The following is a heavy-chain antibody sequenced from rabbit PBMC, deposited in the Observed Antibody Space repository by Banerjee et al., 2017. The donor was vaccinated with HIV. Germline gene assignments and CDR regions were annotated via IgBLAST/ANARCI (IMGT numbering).Heavy chain of an antibody. CDR1: GFSFSNKYV. CDR3: ARSDVGSSGYGAFDP. J-gene: IGHJ2*01. CDR2: INTGSGNT. Sequence: QEQLEESGGDLVKPEGSLTLTCTASGFSFSNKYVMCWVRQAPGKGLEWIGCINTGSGNTDYASWAKGRFTISKTSSTTVTLQMTSLTVADTATYFCARSDVGSSGYGAFDPWGPGTLVTVS. V-gene: IGHV1S45*01. D-gene: IGHD1-1*01.